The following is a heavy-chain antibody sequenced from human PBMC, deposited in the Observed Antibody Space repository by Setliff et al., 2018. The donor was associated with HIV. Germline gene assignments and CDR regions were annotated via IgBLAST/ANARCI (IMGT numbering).Heavy chain of an antibody. V-gene: IGHV1-69*05. Sequence: SVKVSCKASGGTFSSYVISWVRQAPGQGLEWMGGIIPIFGTANYAQKFQGRATITTDESTSTAYMELSSLRSEDTAVYYCARVSDSGWYFDYWGQGTLVTVSS. D-gene: IGHD6-19*01. J-gene: IGHJ4*02. CDR3: ARVSDSGWYFDY. CDR2: IIPIFGTA. CDR1: GGTFSSYV.